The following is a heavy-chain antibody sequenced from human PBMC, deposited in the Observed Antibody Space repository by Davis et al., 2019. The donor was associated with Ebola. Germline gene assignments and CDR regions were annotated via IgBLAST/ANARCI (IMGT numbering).Heavy chain of an antibody. CDR2: IKEDGSEK. CDR3: ARTPPYFYDSSGYSPGGALDI. J-gene: IGHJ3*02. D-gene: IGHD3-22*01. Sequence: GGSLRLSCAVSGFAFSSYWMTWVRQAPGKGLEWVANIKEDGSEKYYVDSVKGRFTISRDNTKNSLSLQMNSLRAEDTAVYYCARTPPYFYDSSGYSPGGALDIWGQGTKVTVSS. V-gene: IGHV3-7*01. CDR1: GFAFSSYW.